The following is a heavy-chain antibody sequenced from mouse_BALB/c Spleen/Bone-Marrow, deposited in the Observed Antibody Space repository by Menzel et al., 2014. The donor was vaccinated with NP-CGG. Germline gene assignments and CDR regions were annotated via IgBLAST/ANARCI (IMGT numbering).Heavy chain of an antibody. CDR2: IWGDGGT. Sequence: VQLQQSGPGLVAPSQSLSITCTVSGFSLTGYGVSWVRRSPGKGLEWLGMIWGDGGTDYNSALKSRLSISKDNSKSXVFLKMNSLQTDDTARYYCARDSFLITRALDYWGQGTSVTVSS. D-gene: IGHD2-4*01. J-gene: IGHJ4*01. V-gene: IGHV2-6-7*01. CDR3: ARDSFLITRALDY. CDR1: GFSLTGYG.